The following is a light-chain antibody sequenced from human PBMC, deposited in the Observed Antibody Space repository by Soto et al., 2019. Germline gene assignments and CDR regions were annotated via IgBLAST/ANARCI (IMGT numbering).Light chain of an antibody. V-gene: IGKV3-11*01. J-gene: IGKJ5*01. CDR1: QSVIKY. CDR2: DAS. Sequence: EIVVTQSPATLSLYPGERATLSCRASQSVIKYLAWYQQKPGQAPRLLIFDASNRATGIPARFSGSGSGTDFTLTISSLEPEDFAVYYCQQRYIWPPITFGQGTRLEIK. CDR3: QQRYIWPPIT.